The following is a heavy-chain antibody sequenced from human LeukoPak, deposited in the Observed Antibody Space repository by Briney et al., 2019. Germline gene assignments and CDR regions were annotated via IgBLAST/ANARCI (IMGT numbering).Heavy chain of an antibody. Sequence: GESLQISCEGSGSSFTSYWIGWVRQLPGKGLEWMGIIYPGDSDTRYSPSFQGQVTISADKSISTAYLQWSSLKASDTAMYYCARRASIVGARSFDYWGQGTLVTVSS. J-gene: IGHJ4*02. D-gene: IGHD1-26*01. CDR3: ARRASIVGARSFDY. CDR1: GSSFTSYW. V-gene: IGHV5-51*01. CDR2: IYPGDSDT.